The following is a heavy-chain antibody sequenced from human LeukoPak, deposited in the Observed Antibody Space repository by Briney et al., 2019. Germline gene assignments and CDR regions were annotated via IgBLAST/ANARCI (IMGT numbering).Heavy chain of an antibody. CDR3: ARVQGRFFGSGSYVGVDH. Sequence: GTSLRLSCAASGFPFSNYGMHWVRQAPGKGLEWVAAIRYDGSNKNYADSVKDRFTISRDHSKTTLFLQMNSLRAEDTAVYYCARVQGRFFGSGSYVGVDHWGQGTLVTVSS. V-gene: IGHV3-33*01. CDR1: GFPFSNYG. CDR2: IRYDGSNK. D-gene: IGHD3-10*01. J-gene: IGHJ4*02.